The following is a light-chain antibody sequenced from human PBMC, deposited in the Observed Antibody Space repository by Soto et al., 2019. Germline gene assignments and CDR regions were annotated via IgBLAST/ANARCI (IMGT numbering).Light chain of an antibody. CDR3: QQYNDWPYT. V-gene: IGKV3D-15*01. Sequence: EIVLTHSPGTLSLSPGERATLSCRASQSVSSYLAWYQQKPGQAPRLLIYDASNRATGIPARFSGSGYGREFTLTISSLQSEDVAVYYCQQYNDWPYTFGQGTRLEIK. CDR1: QSVSSY. J-gene: IGKJ5*01. CDR2: DAS.